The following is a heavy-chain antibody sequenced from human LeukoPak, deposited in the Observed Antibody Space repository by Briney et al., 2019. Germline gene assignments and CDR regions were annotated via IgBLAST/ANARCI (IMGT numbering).Heavy chain of an antibody. CDR1: GFTFSDYY. CDR3: ARARRGYSYGYLYYYYGMDV. D-gene: IGHD5-18*01. Sequence: GGSLRLSCAASGFTFSDYYMSWIRQAPGKGLEWVSYISSSGSTIYYADSVKGRFTISRDNAKNSLYLQMNSLRAEDTAVYYCARARRGYSYGYLYYYYGMDVWGQGTTVTVSS. V-gene: IGHV3-11*01. CDR2: ISSSGSTI. J-gene: IGHJ6*02.